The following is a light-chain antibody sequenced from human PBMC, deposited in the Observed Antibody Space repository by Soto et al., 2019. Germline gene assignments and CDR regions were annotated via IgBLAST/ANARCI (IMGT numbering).Light chain of an antibody. CDR2: DVS. CDR1: SSDVGGYDY. CDR3: SSYTGSSSVI. Sequence: QSALTQPASVSGSPGQSITISCTGTSSDVGGYDYVSWYHHHPGKAPKLMIYDVSNRPSGVADRFSGSKSGNTASLTISGLQVEDEADYYCSSYTGSSSVIFGGGTKVTVL. J-gene: IGLJ2*01. V-gene: IGLV2-14*01.